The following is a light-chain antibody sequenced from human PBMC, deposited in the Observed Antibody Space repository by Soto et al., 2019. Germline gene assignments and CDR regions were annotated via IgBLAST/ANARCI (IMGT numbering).Light chain of an antibody. Sequence: QSALTQPASVSGSPGQSITISCTGTSSDVGAYNYVSWYQQHPGKAPKLLISEVNNRPSGSSNRFSGSKSGNTASLTISGLQAEDEADYYCSSYTTITTFLFGGGTKLTVL. J-gene: IGLJ2*01. CDR2: EVN. V-gene: IGLV2-14*01. CDR3: SSYTTITTFL. CDR1: SSDVGAYNY.